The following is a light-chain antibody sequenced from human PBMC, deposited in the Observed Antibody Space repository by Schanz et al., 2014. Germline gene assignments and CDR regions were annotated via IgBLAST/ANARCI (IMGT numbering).Light chain of an antibody. CDR2: WAS. V-gene: IGKV4-1*01. CDR3: QQYSSTPFA. J-gene: IGKJ4*01. CDR1: QSLLYSSNKKNY. Sequence: DTVLTQSPDSLPVSLGERATINCKSSQSLLYSSNKKNYLAWYQQIPGQPPKLLIYWASTRESGVPDRFSGSGSGTDFTLTISSLQAEDVAVYYCQQYSSTPFAFGGGTRVEIK.